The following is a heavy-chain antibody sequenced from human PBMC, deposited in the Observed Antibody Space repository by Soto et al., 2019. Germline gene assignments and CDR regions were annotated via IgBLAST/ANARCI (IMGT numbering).Heavy chain of an antibody. D-gene: IGHD3-10*01. CDR3: AREVVTMVREVIITGYYGMDV. CDR1: GLTFSSYS. Sequence: GGSLRLSCAASGLTFSSYSMNWVRQAPGKRLEWVSSISSRSSDIYYADSVKGRFTISRDNAKKSLYLQMTSLRAEDTAVYYCAREVVTMVREVIITGYYGMDVWGQGTTVSVSS. J-gene: IGHJ6*02. CDR2: ISSRSSDI. V-gene: IGHV3-21*01.